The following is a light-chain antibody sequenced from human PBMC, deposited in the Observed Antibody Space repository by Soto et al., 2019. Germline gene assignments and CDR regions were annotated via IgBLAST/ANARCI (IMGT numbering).Light chain of an antibody. CDR1: QSVNRY. CDR2: DAS. Sequence: EILLTQSAATLSLSPGERATLSCWASQSVNRYLVWYQQKPGQAPRLLMYDASKRATGIPARFSGSGSGTDFTLTISSLEPEDFAVYYCQQRDIWPWTFGQGTKVDIK. V-gene: IGKV3-11*01. CDR3: QQRDIWPWT. J-gene: IGKJ1*01.